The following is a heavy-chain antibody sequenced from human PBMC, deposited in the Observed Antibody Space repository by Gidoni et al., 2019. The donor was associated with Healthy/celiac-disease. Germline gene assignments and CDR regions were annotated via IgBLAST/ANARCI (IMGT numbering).Heavy chain of an antibody. Sequence: EVQLVESGGGLVQPGRSLRLSCTASGFTFGDYAMSWVRQAPGKGLEWVGFIRSKAYGGTTEYAASVKGRFTISRDDSKSIAYLQMNSLKTEDTAVYYCTIRRTLGGELLDDYWGQGTLVTVSS. CDR2: IRSKAYGGTT. V-gene: IGHV3-49*04. CDR1: GFTFGDYA. J-gene: IGHJ4*02. D-gene: IGHD1-26*01. CDR3: TIRRTLGGELLDDY.